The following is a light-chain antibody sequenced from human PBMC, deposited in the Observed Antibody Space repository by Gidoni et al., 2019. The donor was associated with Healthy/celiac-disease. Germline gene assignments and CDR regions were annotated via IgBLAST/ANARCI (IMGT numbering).Light chain of an antibody. CDR3: QQGYSTVWT. CDR1: QSISSY. V-gene: IGKV1-39*01. J-gene: IGKJ1*01. Sequence: IHMTHSPSSLSASVGDRVTITCRASQSISSYLDWYQQKPGKAPKLLIYAASSLQSGVPSRFSGSGSGTDFTLTISSLQPEDFATYYCQQGYSTVWTFGQGTRVEIK. CDR2: AAS.